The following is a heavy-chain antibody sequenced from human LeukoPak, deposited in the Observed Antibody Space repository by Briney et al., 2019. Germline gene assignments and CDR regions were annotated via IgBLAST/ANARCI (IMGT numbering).Heavy chain of an antibody. J-gene: IGHJ5*02. CDR1: GFTFSSYA. CDR2: IKQDGSEK. Sequence: PGGSLRLSCAASGFTFSSYAMHWVRQAPGKGLEWVANIKQDGSEKYYVDSVKGRFTISRDNAKNTPYLQMNSLRAEDTAVYYCAKGHTNWFDPWGQGTLVTVSS. V-gene: IGHV3-7*03. CDR3: AKGHTNWFDP.